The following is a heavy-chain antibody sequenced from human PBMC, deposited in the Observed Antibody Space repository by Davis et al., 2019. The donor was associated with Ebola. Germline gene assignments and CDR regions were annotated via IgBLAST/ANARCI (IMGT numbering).Heavy chain of an antibody. D-gene: IGHD1-26*01. CDR3: APFLGGGIVGATLDY. CDR2: ISYDGSNK. V-gene: IGHV3-30*03. J-gene: IGHJ4*02. Sequence: PGGSLRLSCAASGFTFSSYGMHWVRQAPGKGLEWVAVISYDGSNKYYADSVKGRFTISRDNSKNTLYLQMNSLRAEDTAVYYCAPFLGGGIVGATLDYWGQGTLVTVSS. CDR1: GFTFSSYG.